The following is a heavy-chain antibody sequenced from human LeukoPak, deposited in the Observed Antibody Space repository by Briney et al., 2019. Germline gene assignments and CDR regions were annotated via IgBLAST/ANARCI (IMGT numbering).Heavy chain of an antibody. CDR3: ARDLKYGDSYYYYIDV. Sequence: PGGSLRLSCAASGFSFSFYSLNWVRQAPGKGLEWVSSISSTSTFIYYADSVKGRFIISRDNAKDSPYLHMNSLRAEDTAMSYCARDLKYGDSYYYYIDVWGKGTTVTVSS. CDR1: GFSFSFYS. V-gene: IGHV3-21*01. J-gene: IGHJ6*03. CDR2: ISSTSTFI. D-gene: IGHD4-17*01.